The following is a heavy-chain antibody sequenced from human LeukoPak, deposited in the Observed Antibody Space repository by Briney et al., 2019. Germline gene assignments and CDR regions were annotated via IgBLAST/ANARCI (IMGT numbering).Heavy chain of an antibody. V-gene: IGHV3-30*04. Sequence: GGSLRLSCSASGFIISNYAMHWVRQAPGKGLEWVAVISYDGRNKYYTDSVKGRFTISRDNSKNTLYLQMDSLRVEDTAVYYCVREEYDRNFFDNWGQGTLVTVSS. D-gene: IGHD3-22*01. CDR3: VREEYDRNFFDN. CDR2: ISYDGRNK. J-gene: IGHJ4*02. CDR1: GFIISNYA.